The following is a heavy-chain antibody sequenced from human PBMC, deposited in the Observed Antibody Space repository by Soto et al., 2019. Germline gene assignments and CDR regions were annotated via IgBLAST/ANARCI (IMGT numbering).Heavy chain of an antibody. CDR3: ARDNPGKRVVVTAMADY. Sequence: EVQLVESGGGLVQPGGSLRLSCAASGFTFSSYWMSWVRQAPGKGLERVANIKQDGSEKYYVDSVKGRFTISRDNAKNSLYLQMNSLRAEDTAVYYCARDNPGKRVVVTAMADYWGQGTLVTVSS. V-gene: IGHV3-7*03. CDR1: GFTFSSYW. J-gene: IGHJ4*02. CDR2: IKQDGSEK. D-gene: IGHD2-21*02.